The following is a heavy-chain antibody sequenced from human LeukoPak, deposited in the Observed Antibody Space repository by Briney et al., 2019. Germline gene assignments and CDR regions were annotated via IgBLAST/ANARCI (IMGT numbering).Heavy chain of an antibody. CDR2: IYYSGST. CDR3: ARVGVPAALGLNWFDP. CDR1: GGSISTYY. D-gene: IGHD2-2*01. Sequence: PSETLSLTCTVSGGSISTYYWSWIRQPPGKGLEWIGHIYYSGSTNYNPSLKSRVTILVDTSKNQFSLELSSVAAADTAVYYCARVGVPAALGLNWFDPWGQGTLVTVSS. V-gene: IGHV4-59*01. J-gene: IGHJ5*02.